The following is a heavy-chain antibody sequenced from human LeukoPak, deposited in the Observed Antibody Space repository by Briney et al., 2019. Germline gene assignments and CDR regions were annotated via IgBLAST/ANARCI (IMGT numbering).Heavy chain of an antibody. V-gene: IGHV4-59*01. J-gene: IGHJ6*03. CDR2: IYYSGST. Sequence: PSETLSLTCTVSGGSISSYYWSWIRQPPGKGLEWIGYIYYSGSTNYNPSLKSRVTISVDTSKNQFSLKLSSVTAADTAVYYCARGLRRLAAAADYYYYYYMDVWGKGPTVTISS. CDR3: ARGLRRLAAAADYYYYYYMDV. D-gene: IGHD6-13*01. CDR1: GGSISSYY.